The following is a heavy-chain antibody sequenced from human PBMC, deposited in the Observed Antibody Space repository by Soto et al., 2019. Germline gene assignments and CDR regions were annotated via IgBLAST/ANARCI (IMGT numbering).Heavy chain of an antibody. CDR1: GFTFSSYA. Sequence: QVQLVESGGGVVQPGRSLRLSCAASGFTFSSYAMHWVRQAPGKGLEWVAVISYDGSNKYYADSVKGRFTISRENSKNTLYLQMNSLSAEDTAVYYCARVSTVVAATDDAFDLWGQGTMVTVSS. D-gene: IGHD2-15*01. CDR2: ISYDGSNK. V-gene: IGHV3-30-3*01. J-gene: IGHJ3*01. CDR3: ARVSTVVAATDDAFDL.